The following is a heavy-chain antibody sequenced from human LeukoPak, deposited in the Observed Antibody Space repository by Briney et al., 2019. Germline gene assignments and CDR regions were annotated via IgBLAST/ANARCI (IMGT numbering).Heavy chain of an antibody. J-gene: IGHJ4*01. V-gene: IGHV3-21*01. CDR3: VRDPSRLEPGYFDD. D-gene: IGHD6-19*01. Sequence: PGGSLRLSCAASGFTFSSFSIHCVRLTPGKGLEWVSFISTTSSTHYGASVKGRFTLSRDNAKNSVSLLMNSLSADDTAVYYCVRDPSRLEPGYFDDWGQGVLVTVSS. CDR2: ISTTSST. CDR1: GFTFSSFS.